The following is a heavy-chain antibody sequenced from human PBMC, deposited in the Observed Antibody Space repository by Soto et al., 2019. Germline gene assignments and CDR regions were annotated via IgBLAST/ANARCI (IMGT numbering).Heavy chain of an antibody. D-gene: IGHD6-13*01. CDR2: IYYSGST. CDR1: GGSVSSGSYY. CDR3: ARDSAVIAAAGPVWFDP. Sequence: PSETLSLTCTVSGGSVSSGSYYWSWNRQPPGKGLEWIGYIYYSGSTNYNPSLKSRVTISVDTSKNQFSLKLSSVTAADTAVFYCARDSAVIAAAGPVWFDPWGQGTLVTVSS. J-gene: IGHJ5*02. V-gene: IGHV4-61*01.